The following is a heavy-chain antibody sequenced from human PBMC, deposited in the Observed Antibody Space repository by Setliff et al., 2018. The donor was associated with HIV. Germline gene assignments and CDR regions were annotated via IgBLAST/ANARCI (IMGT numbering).Heavy chain of an antibody. V-gene: IGHV4-4*02. CDR2: IYHSGNT. CDR3: ARRGGSYPHDAFDI. J-gene: IGHJ3*02. Sequence: SETLSLTCAVSGDSISRSNWWSWVRQPPGKGLEWIGEIYHSGNTNYNPSLKSRVTISVDKSNNQFSLKLSSVTAADTAVYYCARRGGSYPHDAFDIWGQGTMVTVSS. CDR1: GDSISRSNW. D-gene: IGHD1-26*01.